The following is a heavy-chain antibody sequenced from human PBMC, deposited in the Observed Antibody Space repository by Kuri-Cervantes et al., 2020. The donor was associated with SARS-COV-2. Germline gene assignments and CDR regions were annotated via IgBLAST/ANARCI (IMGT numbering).Heavy chain of an antibody. V-gene: IGHV1-2*02. J-gene: IGHJ6*03. Sequence: ASVKVSCKASGYTFTGYYMHWVRQAPGQGLEWMGWINPNSGGTNYAQKFQGRVTITADESTSTAYMELSSLRSEDTAVYYCARGGWGSGSQNYYYYYMDVWGKGTTVTVSS. CDR1: GYTFTGYY. D-gene: IGHD3-10*01. CDR3: ARGGWGSGSQNYYYYYMDV. CDR2: INPNSGGT.